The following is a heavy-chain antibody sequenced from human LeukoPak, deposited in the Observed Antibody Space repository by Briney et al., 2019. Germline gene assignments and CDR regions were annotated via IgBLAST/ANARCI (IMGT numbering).Heavy chain of an antibody. V-gene: IGHV4-59*12. CDR1: GGSISSYY. J-gene: IGHJ2*01. Sequence: SETLSLTCTVSGGSISSYYWSWIRQSPGKGLEWIGYIYYDGSTNYNPSLRGRVTISVDTSKNQFSLKLSSVTAADTAVYYCARVSSSWYQDWYFDLWGRGTLVTVSS. CDR2: IYYDGST. CDR3: ARVSSSWYQDWYFDL. D-gene: IGHD6-13*01.